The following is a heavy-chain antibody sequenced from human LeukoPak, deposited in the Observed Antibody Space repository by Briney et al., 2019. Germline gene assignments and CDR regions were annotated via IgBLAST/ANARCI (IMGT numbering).Heavy chain of an antibody. CDR1: GGSISSSSYY. D-gene: IGHD2-15*01. V-gene: IGHV4-39*01. Sequence: SETLSLTCTVSGGSISSSSYYWGWIRQPPGKGLEWMGSSCFSGSTYYNPSLKSRVTISVDTSKNQFSLKLSSVTAADTAVYYCARRYCSSGSCYRLSFDYWGQGTLVTVSS. CDR3: ARRYCSSGSCYRLSFDY. CDR2: SCFSGST. J-gene: IGHJ4*02.